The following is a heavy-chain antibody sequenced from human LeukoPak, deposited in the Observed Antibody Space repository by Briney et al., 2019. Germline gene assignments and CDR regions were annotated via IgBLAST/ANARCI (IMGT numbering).Heavy chain of an antibody. CDR3: ARDYTYYDFWSGYYAMGAFDI. CDR1: GFTFSSYW. CDR2: ISSSSSYI. Sequence: PGGSLRLSCAASGFTFSSYWMNWVRQAPGKGLEWVSSISSSSSYIYYADSVKGRFTISRDNAKNSLYLQMNSLRAEDRAVYYCARDYTYYDFWSGYYAMGAFDIWGQGTMVTVSS. V-gene: IGHV3-21*01. J-gene: IGHJ3*02. D-gene: IGHD3-3*01.